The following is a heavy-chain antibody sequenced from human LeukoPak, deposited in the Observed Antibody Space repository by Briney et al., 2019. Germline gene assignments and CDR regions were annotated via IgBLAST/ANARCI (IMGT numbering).Heavy chain of an antibody. CDR1: GGSISSYY. CDR2: IYYSGST. D-gene: IGHD3-22*01. V-gene: IGHV4-30-4*08. J-gene: IGHJ4*02. CDR3: ARVSQYYYDSSGYYSPQTNYFDY. Sequence: ASETLSLTCTVSGGSISSYYWSWLRQPPGKGLEWIGYIYYSGSTYYNPSLKSRVSISVDTSKNQFSLKLSSVTAADTAVYYCARVSQYYYDSSGYYSPQTNYFDYWGQGTLVTVSS.